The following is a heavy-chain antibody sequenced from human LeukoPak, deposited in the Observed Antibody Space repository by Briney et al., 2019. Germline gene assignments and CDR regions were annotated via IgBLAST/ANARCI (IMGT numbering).Heavy chain of an antibody. V-gene: IGHV3-30*02. CDR1: GFTFSSYG. J-gene: IGHJ4*02. D-gene: IGHD6-19*01. CDR2: IRYDGSNK. CDR3: ARVKKESTGWRATFDF. Sequence: GGSLRLSCAASGFTFSSYGMHWVRQAPGKGLEWVAFIRYDGSNKYYADSVKGRFTISRDNSKNTLYLQMNSLRAEDTAVYYCARVKKESTGWRATFDFWGQGTLVTVSS.